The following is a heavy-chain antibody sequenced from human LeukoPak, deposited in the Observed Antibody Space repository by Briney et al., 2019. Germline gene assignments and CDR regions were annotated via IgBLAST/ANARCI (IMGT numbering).Heavy chain of an antibody. CDR1: GVYYSGYY. J-gene: IGHJ5*02. Sequence: PSETLSLTCAVYGVYYSGYYWSWIRQPPGKGRAWMGEINHSGNTNYNPSLKSRVTISVDTSKNQFSLQLSSVTAADTAVYYCATRTVTTRVRHAPDWFDPWGQGTLVTVSS. D-gene: IGHD4-17*01. CDR2: INHSGNT. V-gene: IGHV4-34*01. CDR3: ATRTVTTRVRHAPDWFDP.